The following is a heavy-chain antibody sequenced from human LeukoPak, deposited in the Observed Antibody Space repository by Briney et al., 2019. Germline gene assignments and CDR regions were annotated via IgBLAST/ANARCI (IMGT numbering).Heavy chain of an antibody. CDR1: GGSISSCY. CDR2: IYYSGST. CDR3: ARQLDVGYDSRTNWYFDL. D-gene: IGHD5-12*01. Sequence: SETLSLTCTVSGGSISSCYWSWIRQPPGKGLEWIGYIYYSGSTNYNPSLKSRVTISVDTSKNQFSLKLSSVTAADTAVYYCARQLDVGYDSRTNWYFDLWGRGTLVTVSS. J-gene: IGHJ2*01. V-gene: IGHV4-59*01.